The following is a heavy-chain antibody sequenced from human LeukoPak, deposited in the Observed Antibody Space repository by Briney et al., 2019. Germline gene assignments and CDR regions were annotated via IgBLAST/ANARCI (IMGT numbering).Heavy chain of an antibody. CDR3: ARGGAWTSSGSYYFDY. CDR1: GGSISSGGNY. Sequence: PSETLSLTCTVSGGSISSGGNYWSWIRQHPGKGLEWIGYIYCSGSTNYNPSLKNRVTISVDTSKNQFSLKLSSVTAADTAVYFCARGGAWTSSGSYYFDYWGQGTLVTVSS. J-gene: IGHJ4*02. D-gene: IGHD3-10*01. V-gene: IGHV4-31*03. CDR2: IYCSGST.